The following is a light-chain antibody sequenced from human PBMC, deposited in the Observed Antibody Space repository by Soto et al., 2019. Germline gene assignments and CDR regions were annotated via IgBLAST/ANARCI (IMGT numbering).Light chain of an antibody. CDR1: QSVSSSY. Sequence: EIVLTQSPGTLSLSPGERATLSCRASQSVSSSYLAWYQQKPGQAPRLLIYGASSRATGIPDRFSGSGSATDFSLTISRLEPEDFAVYYCHQYCSSPGTFGGGTKVEIK. CDR3: HQYCSSPGT. CDR2: GAS. V-gene: IGKV3-20*01. J-gene: IGKJ4*01.